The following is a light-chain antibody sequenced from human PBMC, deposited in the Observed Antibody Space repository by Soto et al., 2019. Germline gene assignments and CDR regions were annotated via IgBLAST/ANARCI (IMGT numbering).Light chain of an antibody. Sequence: DIQMTQSPSTLSASVGDRVTITCRASQSIARWVAWYQQKPGKAPKLLIYDASNLESGVPSRFSGSGSGTEITLTIISLQPDDFANYYCQQYNSYWTFGPGTKVEIK. V-gene: IGKV1-5*01. CDR3: QQYNSYWT. J-gene: IGKJ1*01. CDR2: DAS. CDR1: QSIARW.